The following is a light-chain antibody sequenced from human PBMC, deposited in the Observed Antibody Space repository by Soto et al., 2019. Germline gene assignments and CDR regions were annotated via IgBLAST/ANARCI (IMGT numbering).Light chain of an antibody. CDR2: DAS. Sequence: SSAILSLSHGERDTLSCRATQSVSSSLAWYQQKPGQAPRLLISDASNRATGIPVRFSGSGFGTDFTLTISSLEAEDSAVYYCQQRSNWPSITFGQGTRLEIK. J-gene: IGKJ5*01. V-gene: IGKV3-11*01. CDR3: QQRSNWPSIT. CDR1: QSVSSS.